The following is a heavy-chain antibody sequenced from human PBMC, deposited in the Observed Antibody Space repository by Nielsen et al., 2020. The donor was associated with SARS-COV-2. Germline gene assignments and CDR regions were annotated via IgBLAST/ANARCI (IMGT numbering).Heavy chain of an antibody. Sequence: SGPTLVKPTQTLTLTCTFSGFSLSTSGMRVSWIRQPPGKALEWLARIDWDDDKFYRTSLKTRLTISKDTSKNQVVLTMTNMDPVDTATYYCARMPGYSNGKFGYFDYWGQGTPVTVSS. J-gene: IGHJ4*02. D-gene: IGHD6-19*01. V-gene: IGHV2-70*04. CDR2: IDWDDDK. CDR1: GFSLSTSGMR. CDR3: ARMPGYSNGKFGYFDY.